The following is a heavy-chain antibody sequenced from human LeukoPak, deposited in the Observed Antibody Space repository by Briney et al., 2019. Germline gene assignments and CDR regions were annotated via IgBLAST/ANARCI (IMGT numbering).Heavy chain of an antibody. V-gene: IGHV4-59*08. CDR3: ARLYGSGSYYDY. J-gene: IGHJ4*02. Sequence: SETLSLTCTVSGGSISSYYWSWIRQPPGKGLEWIGYIYYSGSTNYNPSLKSRVTISVDTSKNQFSLKLSSVTAADTAVYYCARLYGSGSYYDYWSQGTLVTVSS. D-gene: IGHD3-10*01. CDR1: GGSISSYY. CDR2: IYYSGST.